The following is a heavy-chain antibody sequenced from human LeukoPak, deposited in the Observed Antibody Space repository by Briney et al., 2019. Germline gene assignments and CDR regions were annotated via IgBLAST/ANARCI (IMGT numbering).Heavy chain of an antibody. J-gene: IGHJ4*02. CDR2: IYYSGST. Sequence: SETLSLTCTVSGGSISSYYWSWIRQPPGKGLEWIGYIYYSGSTNYNPSLKSRVTISVDTSKNQFSLKLSSVTAADTAVYYCARDQGHDYVWGSYRYTQFDYWGQGTLVTVSS. V-gene: IGHV4-59*12. CDR1: GGSISSYY. CDR3: ARDQGHDYVWGSYRYTQFDY. D-gene: IGHD3-16*02.